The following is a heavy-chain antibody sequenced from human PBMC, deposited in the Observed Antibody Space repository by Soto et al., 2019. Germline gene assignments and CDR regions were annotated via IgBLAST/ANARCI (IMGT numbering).Heavy chain of an antibody. CDR1: GGSISSGGYY. V-gene: IGHV4-31*03. J-gene: IGHJ4*02. CDR3: ARDRSNWAFDY. D-gene: IGHD7-27*01. Sequence: QVQLQESGPGLVKPSQTLSLTCTVSGGSISSGGYYWSWIRQHPGKGLEWIGYIYYSGSTYYNPSLKSXXTXSXDTSKNQFSLKLSSVTAADTAVYYCARDRSNWAFDYWGQGTLVTVSS. CDR2: IYYSGST.